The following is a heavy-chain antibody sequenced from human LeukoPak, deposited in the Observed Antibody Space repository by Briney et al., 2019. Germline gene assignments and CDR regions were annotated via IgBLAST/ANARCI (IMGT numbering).Heavy chain of an antibody. D-gene: IGHD2-15*01. Sequence: ASVKVSCKTSGYTFTAYYMHWVRQAPGQGLEWMGGFDPEDGETVYAQKFQGRLTMTEDTSTDTAYMELSSLRSDDTAVYYCATDPVGYCSANGCYSVDYWGQGTLVTVSS. CDR1: GYTFTAYY. CDR3: ATDPVGYCSANGCYSVDY. J-gene: IGHJ4*02. CDR2: FDPEDGET. V-gene: IGHV1-24*01.